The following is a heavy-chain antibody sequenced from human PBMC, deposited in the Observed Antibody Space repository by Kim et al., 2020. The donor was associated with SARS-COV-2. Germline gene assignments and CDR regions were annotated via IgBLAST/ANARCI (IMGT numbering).Heavy chain of an antibody. CDR2: IYYSGST. CDR1: GGSISSYY. D-gene: IGHD3-3*01. Sequence: SETLSLTCTVSGGSISSYYWSWIRQPPGRGLEWIGYIYYSGSTNYNPSLKSRVTISVDTSKNQFSLKLSSVTAADTAVYYCASQTYYDFWSGYYPHGMDVWGQGTTVTVSS. V-gene: IGHV4-59*13. CDR3: ASQTYYDFWSGYYPHGMDV. J-gene: IGHJ6*02.